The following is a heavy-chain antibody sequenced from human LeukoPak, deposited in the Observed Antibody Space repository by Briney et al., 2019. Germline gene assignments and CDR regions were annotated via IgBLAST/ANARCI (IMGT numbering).Heavy chain of an antibody. CDR3: AKARRSVVPEAIDY. D-gene: IGHD2-2*01. V-gene: IGHV3-9*01. J-gene: IGHJ4*02. CDR1: GFTFDDYA. Sequence: PGRSLRLSCAASGFTFDDYAMEWVRQAPGKGLEWVSGISWNSGSIGYADSVKGRFTISRDNAKNALYLQMNSLRVEDTALYYCAKARRSVVPEAIDYWGQGTLVTVSS. CDR2: ISWNSGSI.